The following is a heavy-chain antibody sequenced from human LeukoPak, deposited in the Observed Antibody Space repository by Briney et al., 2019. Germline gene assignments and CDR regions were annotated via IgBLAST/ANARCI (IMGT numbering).Heavy chain of an antibody. Sequence: GGSLRLSCAASGFTFSNAWMSWVRQAPGKGLEWVGRIKSKTDGGTTDYAAPVKGRFTISRDDSKNTLYLQMNSLKTEDTAVYYCYKESGPYYYYYHMDVWGKGTTVTVSS. CDR3: YKESGPYYYYYHMDV. D-gene: IGHD1-14*01. CDR2: IKSKTDGGTT. CDR1: GFTFSNAW. V-gene: IGHV3-15*01. J-gene: IGHJ6*03.